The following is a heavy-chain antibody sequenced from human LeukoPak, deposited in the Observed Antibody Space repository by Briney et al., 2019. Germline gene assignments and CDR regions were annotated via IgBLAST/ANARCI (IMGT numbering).Heavy chain of an antibody. CDR3: ARNSQQFYHYYYMDV. V-gene: IGHV3-48*03. Sequence: GGSLRLSCAASGFTFSSYEMNWVRQAPGKGLEWVSYISSSGSTIYYADSVKGRFTISRDNAKNSLYLQMNSLRAEDTAVYYCARNSQQFYHYYYMDVWGKGTTVTISS. J-gene: IGHJ6*03. CDR2: ISSSGSTI. CDR1: GFTFSSYE. D-gene: IGHD6-13*01.